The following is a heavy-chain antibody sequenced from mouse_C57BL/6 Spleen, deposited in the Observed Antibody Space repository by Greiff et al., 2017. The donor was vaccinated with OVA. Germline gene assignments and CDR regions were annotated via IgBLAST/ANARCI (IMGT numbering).Heavy chain of an antibody. CDR3: ARVWLDYWYFDV. CDR1: GYTFTSYW. D-gene: IGHD2-2*01. J-gene: IGHJ1*03. V-gene: IGHV1-55*01. CDR2: IYPGSGST. Sequence: QVQLQQSGAELVKPGASVKMSCKASGYTFTSYWITWVKQRPGQGLEWIGDIYPGSGSTNYNEKFKSKATLTVDTSSSTAYMQLSSLTSEDSAVYYCARVWLDYWYFDVWGTGTTVTVSS.